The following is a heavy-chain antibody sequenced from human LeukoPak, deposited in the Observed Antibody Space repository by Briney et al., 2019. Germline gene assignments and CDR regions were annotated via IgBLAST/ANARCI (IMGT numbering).Heavy chain of an antibody. Sequence: SSETLSLTCTVSGYSISSGYYWGWIRQPPGKGLEWIGYMYYSGITKYNPSLKSRVSISVDTSKNQFSLKLNSVTAADTAFYYCARIPLTGANAFDIWGQGTLVTVSS. CDR2: MYYSGIT. CDR1: GYSISSGYY. CDR3: ARIPLTGANAFDI. D-gene: IGHD7-27*01. V-gene: IGHV4-38-2*02. J-gene: IGHJ3*02.